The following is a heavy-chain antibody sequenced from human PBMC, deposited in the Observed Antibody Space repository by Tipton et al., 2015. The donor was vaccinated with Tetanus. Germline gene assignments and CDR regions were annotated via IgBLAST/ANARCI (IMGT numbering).Heavy chain of an antibody. J-gene: IGHJ3*01. V-gene: IGHV3-21*01. D-gene: IGHD1-1*01. CDR3: ARLEEYTYGFDL. Sequence: SGVIFRLYTMSWVRQAPGKGLEWVASISSGSAQIYYADSVEGRFTISRDNSKNSVYLQMSSLRADDTAVYYCARLEEYTYGFDLWGQGTMATVSS. CDR2: ISSGSAQI. CDR1: GVIFRLYT.